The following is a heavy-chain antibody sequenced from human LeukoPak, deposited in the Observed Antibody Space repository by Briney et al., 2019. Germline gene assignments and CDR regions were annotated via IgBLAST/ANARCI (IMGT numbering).Heavy chain of an antibody. V-gene: IGHV3-73*01. Sequence: PGGSLRLSCVVSGFTFSGSAVHWVRQASGKGLEWVGRIRSKANNYATAYAASVKGRFTISRDDSKSTAYLQMNSLKTEDTAVYYCTGDNFDSSVKFDYWGQGTLVTVSS. CDR1: GFTFSGSA. J-gene: IGHJ4*02. CDR2: IRSKANNYAT. CDR3: TGDNFDSSVKFDY. D-gene: IGHD3-22*01.